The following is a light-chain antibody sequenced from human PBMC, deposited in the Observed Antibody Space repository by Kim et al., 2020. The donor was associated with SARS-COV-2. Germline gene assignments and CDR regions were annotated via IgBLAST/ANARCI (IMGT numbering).Light chain of an antibody. CDR2: AAS. Sequence: DIQMTQSPSSLSASVGDRLTITCRASQNIFTQLNWYQQKPGKAPKLLIYAASSLQSGVPSRFSGSGSGTDFTLFIRSLQREDFATYYCQQSTTFPYTFGLGTKVDIK. V-gene: IGKV1-39*01. CDR3: QQSTTFPYT. J-gene: IGKJ2*01. CDR1: QNIFTQ.